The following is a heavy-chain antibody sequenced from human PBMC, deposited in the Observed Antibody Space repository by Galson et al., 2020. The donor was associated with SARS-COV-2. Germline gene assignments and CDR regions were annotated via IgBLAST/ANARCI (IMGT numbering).Heavy chain of an antibody. CDR1: GGSISSSSYY. D-gene: IGHD6-6*01. CDR2: IDYSGSA. CDR3: ATYLLGYTSSFFDY. Sequence: SETLSLTCTVSGGSISSSSYYWGWIRQPPGKGLEWIGNIDYSGSAYYNPSLKSRVTISLDTSKNQFSLKLRSVTAADAAVYNCATYLLGYTSSFFDYWGQGTLVTVSS. V-gene: IGHV4-39*07. J-gene: IGHJ4*02.